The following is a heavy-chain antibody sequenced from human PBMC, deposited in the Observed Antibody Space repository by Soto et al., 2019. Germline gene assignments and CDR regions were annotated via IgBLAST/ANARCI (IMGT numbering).Heavy chain of an antibody. Sequence: SVKVSCKASGGTFTSYAITWVRQAPGQGLEWMGGIIPIFGTPNYAQKFQGRVTITADISTNTAYMELSSLRSEDTAVYYCARCSDENPLRGDALDIWGQGTMVTVSS. CDR2: IIPIFGTP. V-gene: IGHV1-69*06. D-gene: IGHD3-9*01. CDR1: GGTFTSYA. CDR3: ARCSDENPLRGDALDI. J-gene: IGHJ3*02.